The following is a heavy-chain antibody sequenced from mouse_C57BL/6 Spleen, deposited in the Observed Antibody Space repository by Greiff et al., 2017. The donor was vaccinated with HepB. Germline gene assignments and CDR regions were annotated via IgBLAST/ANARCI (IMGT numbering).Heavy chain of an antibody. CDR3: TRGYSNYGFDY. CDR1: GYTFTDYE. Sequence: QVQLQQSGAELVRPGASVTLSCKASGYTFTDYEMHWVKQTPVHGLEWIGAIDPETGGTAYNQKFKGKAILTADKSSSTAYMELRSLTSEDSAVYYCTRGYSNYGFDYWGQGTTLTVSS. V-gene: IGHV1-15*01. CDR2: IDPETGGT. J-gene: IGHJ2*01. D-gene: IGHD2-5*01.